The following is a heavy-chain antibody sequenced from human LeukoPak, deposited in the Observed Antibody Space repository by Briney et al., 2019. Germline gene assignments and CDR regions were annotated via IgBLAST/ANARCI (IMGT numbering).Heavy chain of an antibody. CDR1: GYSFTNYR. J-gene: IGHJ6*02. D-gene: IGHD6-13*01. CDR3: ARQNTHQLGHGMDV. CDR2: IYPGDSDT. Sequence: GESLKISCKGSGYSFTNYRIAWVRQMPGKGPEWMGIIYPGDSDTRYSPSFQGQVTFSADKSISTAYLQWSSLKASDTAIYYCARQNTHQLGHGMDVWGQGTTVTVSS. V-gene: IGHV5-51*01.